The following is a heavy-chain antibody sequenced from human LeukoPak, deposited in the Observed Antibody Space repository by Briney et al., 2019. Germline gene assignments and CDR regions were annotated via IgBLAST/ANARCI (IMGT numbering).Heavy chain of an antibody. Sequence: GGSLRLSCAASGFTFSSYNMNWVRQAPGKGLEWVSSISSSSSYIYYADSVKGRFTISRDNAKNSLYLQMNSLRAEDTAVYYCASNSYDSSGYYYSWGQGTLVTVSS. D-gene: IGHD3-22*01. CDR1: GFTFSSYN. J-gene: IGHJ4*02. CDR2: ISSSSSYI. V-gene: IGHV3-21*01. CDR3: ASNSYDSSGYYYS.